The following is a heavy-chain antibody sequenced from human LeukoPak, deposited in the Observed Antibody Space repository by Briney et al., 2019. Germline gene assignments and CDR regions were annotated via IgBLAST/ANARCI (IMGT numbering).Heavy chain of an antibody. V-gene: IGHV1-2*02. D-gene: IGHD3-10*01. J-gene: IGHJ6*02. CDR1: GYTFTGYY. Sequence: ASVKVSCKASGYTFTGYYMHWVRQAPGQGLEWMGWINPNSGGTNYAQKFQGRVTMTRDTSISTAYMELSRLRSDDTAVYYCASFTMVREDHYYYGMGVWGQGTTVTVSS. CDR3: ASFTMVREDHYYYGMGV. CDR2: INPNSGGT.